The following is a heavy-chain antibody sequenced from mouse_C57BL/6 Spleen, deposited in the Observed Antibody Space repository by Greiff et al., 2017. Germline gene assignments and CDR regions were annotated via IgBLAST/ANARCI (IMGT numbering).Heavy chain of an antibody. V-gene: IGHV1-85*01. CDR3: ARWGYGSSLYYFDY. Sequence: VQLQESGPELVKPGASVKLSCKASGYTFTSYDINWVKQRPGQGLEWIGWIYPRDGSTKYNEKFKGKATLTVDTSSSTAYMGLHSLTSEDSAVYFCARWGYGSSLYYFDYWGQGTTLTVSS. J-gene: IGHJ2*01. CDR1: GYTFTSYD. CDR2: IYPRDGST. D-gene: IGHD1-1*01.